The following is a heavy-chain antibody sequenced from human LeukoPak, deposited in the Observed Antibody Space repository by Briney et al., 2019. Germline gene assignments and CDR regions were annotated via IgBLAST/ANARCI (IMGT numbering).Heavy chain of an antibody. CDR2: IKSKTDGGTT. CDR1: GFTFSNAW. Sequence: GGSLRLSCAASGFTFSNAWMSWVRQAPEKGLEWVGRIKSKTDGGTTDYAAPVKGRFTISRDDSKNTLYLQMNSLKTEDTAVYYCTTNDVLLWFGELFCFDYWGQGTLVTVSS. V-gene: IGHV3-15*01. J-gene: IGHJ4*02. CDR3: TTNDVLLWFGELFCFDY. D-gene: IGHD3-10*01.